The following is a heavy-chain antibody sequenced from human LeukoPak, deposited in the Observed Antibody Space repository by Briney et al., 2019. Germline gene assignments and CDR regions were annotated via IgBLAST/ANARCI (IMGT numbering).Heavy chain of an antibody. CDR1: GFTFSSYW. D-gene: IGHD3-22*01. Sequence: GGSLRLSCAASGFTFSSYWMSWVRQAPGKGLEWVANIKQDGSEKYYVDSVKGRFTISRDNAKNSLYLQMNSLRAEDTAVYYCARYDYYDSSGYFCGSFCGFDYWGQGTLVTVSS. J-gene: IGHJ4*02. CDR2: IKQDGSEK. CDR3: ARYDYYDSSGYFCGSFCGFDY. V-gene: IGHV3-7*01.